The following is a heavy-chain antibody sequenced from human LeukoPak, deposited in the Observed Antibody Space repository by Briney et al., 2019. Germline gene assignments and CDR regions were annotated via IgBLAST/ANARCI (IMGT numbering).Heavy chain of an antibody. J-gene: IGHJ6*02. CDR1: GFTFSRYW. V-gene: IGHV3-7*01. D-gene: IGHD5-18*01. CDR3: AREQGGYSYGTNYYYYYGMDV. Sequence: PGGSLRLSCAPSGFTFSRYWMHWVRQAAGKGLEWVANIKQDGSEKYYVDSVKVRFTISRDNAKNSLYLQRNSLRAEDTAVYYCAREQGGYSYGTNYYYYYGMDVWGQGTTVTVSS. CDR2: IKQDGSEK.